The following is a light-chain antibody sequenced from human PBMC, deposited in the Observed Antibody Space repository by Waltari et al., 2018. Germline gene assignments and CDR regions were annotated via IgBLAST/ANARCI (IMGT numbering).Light chain of an antibody. CDR1: QSLRSF. V-gene: IGKV1-39*01. CDR3: QQSYDAPPVT. CDR2: GSS. Sequence: DIQLTQSPSSLSASVGDRVIITCRSSQSLRSFLNWYQQKPGKAPKLLIYGSSNLESGVPSRFRGSGSGTEFTLTISSLQPEDFATYYCQQSYDAPPVTFGQGTRLEIK. J-gene: IGKJ5*01.